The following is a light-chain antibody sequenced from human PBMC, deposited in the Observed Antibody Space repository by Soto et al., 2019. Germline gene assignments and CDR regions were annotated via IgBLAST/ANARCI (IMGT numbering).Light chain of an antibody. CDR2: EVN. CDR1: NSDVGGYTS. V-gene: IGLV2-8*01. Sequence: QSVLTQPPSASGTPEQSVAISCPGTNSDVGGYTSVSPYQPHPGKPPKLMIYEVNKRPSGVPDRFSGSKSGITASLTVPGLHAEDEADYYCISYAGSSNVFGTGTKVTVL. J-gene: IGLJ1*01. CDR3: ISYAGSSNV.